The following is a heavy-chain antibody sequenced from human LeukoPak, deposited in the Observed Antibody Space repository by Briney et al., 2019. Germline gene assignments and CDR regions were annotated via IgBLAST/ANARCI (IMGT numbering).Heavy chain of an antibody. CDR3: ARERFLGEIYYYYGMDV. Sequence: ASVKVSCKASGYTFTSYYMHWVRQAPGQGLEWMGIINPSGGSTSYAQKFQGRVTMTRDTSTSTVYMELSSLRSEDTAVYYCARERFLGEIYYYYGMDVWGQGTTVTVSS. CDR1: GYTFTSYY. CDR2: INPSGGST. D-gene: IGHD3-16*01. V-gene: IGHV1-46*01. J-gene: IGHJ6*02.